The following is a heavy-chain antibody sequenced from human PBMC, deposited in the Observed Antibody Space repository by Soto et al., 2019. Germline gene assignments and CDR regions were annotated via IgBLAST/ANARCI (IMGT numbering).Heavy chain of an antibody. D-gene: IGHD6-19*01. J-gene: IGHJ4*02. CDR1: GFTFNTYA. CDR2: ISGSGGHT. V-gene: IGHV3-23*01. Sequence: EVQLLESGGALVQPGGSLRLSCAASGFTFNTYAMSWVRQAPGKGLEWVSDISGSGGHTYYADSVKGRFTTSRDNSKNTLYLEMKSLRADDTAVYYCAKGLEQWLVLGLFDSWGQGTLVTVSS. CDR3: AKGLEQWLVLGLFDS.